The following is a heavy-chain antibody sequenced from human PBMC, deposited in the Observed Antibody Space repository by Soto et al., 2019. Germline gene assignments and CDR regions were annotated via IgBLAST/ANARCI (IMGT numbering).Heavy chain of an antibody. CDR1: GGSISSGDYY. V-gene: IGHV4-30-4*01. CDR2: IYYSGST. CDR3: VRQKSSNWLFDY. D-gene: IGHD6-13*01. J-gene: IGHJ4*02. Sequence: SETLSLTCTVSGGSISSGDYYWSWIRQPPGKGLEYIGYIYYSGSTYDNPSLQSRVTISIDTSKNQFSLKLSSVTAADTAVYYCVRQKSSNWLFDYWGQGTLVTVSS.